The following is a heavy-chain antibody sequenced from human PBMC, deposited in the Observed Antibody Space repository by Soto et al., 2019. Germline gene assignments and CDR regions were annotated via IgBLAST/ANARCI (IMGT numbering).Heavy chain of an antibody. J-gene: IGHJ5*02. D-gene: IGHD2-15*01. V-gene: IGHV1-3*01. CDR1: GYTFTRYT. Sequence: GASVKVSCKDSGYTFTRYTMNWVRQAPGQRLEWMGWINPDNGNTKSSQKFQDRVIITRDTSASTAYMDLSSLRSEDTAVYYCARGIATGQLDPWGQGTLVTVSS. CDR3: ARGIATGQLDP. CDR2: INPDNGNT.